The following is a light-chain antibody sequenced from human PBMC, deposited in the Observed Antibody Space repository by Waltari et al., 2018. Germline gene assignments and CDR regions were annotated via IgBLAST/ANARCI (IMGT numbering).Light chain of an antibody. CDR2: KAS. CDR3: QQYDSYSGT. V-gene: IGKV1-5*03. Sequence: DIQMTQSPSTLSASVGDRVTITCRAGQSISSWLAWYQQKPGKAPKLLIYKASSLESGVPSRFSGSGSGTDFTLTISSLQPDDFATYYCQQYDSYSGTFGQGTKVEIK. CDR1: QSISSW. J-gene: IGKJ1*01.